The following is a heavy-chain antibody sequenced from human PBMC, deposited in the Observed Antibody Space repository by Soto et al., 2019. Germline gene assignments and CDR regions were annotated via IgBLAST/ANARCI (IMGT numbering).Heavy chain of an antibody. D-gene: IGHD3-10*01. CDR3: ARSLRRGSPFDY. CDR1: GGSIRSGDYY. J-gene: IGHJ4*02. V-gene: IGHV4-30-4*01. Sequence: QVQLQESGPGLVKPSQTLSLTCTDSGGSIRSGDYYWSWIRQPPGKGLESIGYIYYSGSTYYNPSLKSRVTISVHMSKSQFSLKQSSVTAADTAVYYCARSLRRGSPFDYWGQGTLVTVSS. CDR2: IYYSGST.